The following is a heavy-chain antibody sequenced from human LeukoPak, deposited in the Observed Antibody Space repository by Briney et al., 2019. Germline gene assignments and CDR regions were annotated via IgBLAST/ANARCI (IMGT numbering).Heavy chain of an antibody. CDR1: GFTFSSYA. J-gene: IGHJ4*02. D-gene: IGHD6-19*01. CDR3: ARYRSGNSDY. Sequence: GSSLRLSCAASGFTFSSYAMHWVRQAPGKGLDLEWVTVLSYDANEYYADSVKGRFTISRDNSKNMLYLQMDSLRAEDTAVYYCARYRSGNSDYWGQGTLVTVSS. CDR2: LSYDANE. V-gene: IGHV3-30-3*01.